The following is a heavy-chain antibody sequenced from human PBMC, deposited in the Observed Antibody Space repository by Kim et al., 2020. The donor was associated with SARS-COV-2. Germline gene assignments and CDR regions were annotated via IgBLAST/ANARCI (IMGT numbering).Heavy chain of an antibody. V-gene: IGHV1-69*01. J-gene: IGHJ6*02. CDR2: GTA. Sequence: GTANYAQKFQGRVTITADESTSTAYMELSSLRSEDTAVYYCAREANGMDVWGQGTTVTVSS. CDR3: AREANGMDV.